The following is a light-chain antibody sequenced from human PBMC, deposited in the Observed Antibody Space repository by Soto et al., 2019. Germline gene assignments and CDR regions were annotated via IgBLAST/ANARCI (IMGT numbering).Light chain of an antibody. V-gene: IGKV1-6*02. CDR2: GAS. CDR1: QGIRDD. J-gene: IGKJ4*01. Sequence: IQMTQSPSSLSAYFGDRVTITCRASQGIRDDLGWYQQKPGRAPRLLIYGASSLQSGVPSRFSGSGYGTEFTLTISSLQPEDIATYYCQQYDNLRLTFGGGTKVDIK. CDR3: QQYDNLRLT.